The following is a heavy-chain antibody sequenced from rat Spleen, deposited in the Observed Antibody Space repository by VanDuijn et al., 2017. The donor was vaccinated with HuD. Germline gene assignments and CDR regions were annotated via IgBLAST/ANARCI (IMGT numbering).Heavy chain of an antibody. V-gene: IGHV5-29*01. CDR1: GFTFSDYY. J-gene: IGHJ2*01. CDR3: ARGDWAY. D-gene: IGHD5-1*01. Sequence: EVQLVESDGGLVQPGRSLKLSCAASGFTFSDYYMAWVRQAPTKGLEWVATISYDGSSTYYRDSVKGRFTISRDNAKSTLYLQMDSLRSEDTATYYCARGDWAYWGQGVMVTVSS. CDR2: ISYDGSST.